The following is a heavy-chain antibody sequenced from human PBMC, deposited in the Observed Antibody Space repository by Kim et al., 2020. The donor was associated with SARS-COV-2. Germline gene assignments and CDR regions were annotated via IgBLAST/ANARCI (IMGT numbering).Heavy chain of an antibody. CDR1: GYTFTGYY. J-gene: IGHJ5*02. Sequence: ASVKVSCKASGYTFTGYYMHWVRQAPGQGLEWMGRINPNSGGTNYAQKFQGRVTMTRDTSISTAYMELSRLRSDDTAVYYCAPSSGYYYDRRWFDPWGQGTLVTVSS. CDR3: APSSGYYYDRRWFDP. D-gene: IGHD3-22*01. V-gene: IGHV1-2*06. CDR2: INPNSGGT.